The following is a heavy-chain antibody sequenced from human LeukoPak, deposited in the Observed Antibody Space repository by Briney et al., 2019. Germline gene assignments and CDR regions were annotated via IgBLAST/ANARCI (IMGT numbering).Heavy chain of an antibody. J-gene: IGHJ4*02. D-gene: IGHD5-24*01. Sequence: PSETLSLTCTVSGGSISSSTYYWGWIRQPPGKGLEWIGSIYYSGSTYYNPSLKSRVTISVDTSKNQFSLKLSSVTAADTAVYYCARHSLTWLQFDYWGQGTLVTVSS. CDR3: ARHSLTWLQFDY. V-gene: IGHV4-39*01. CDR2: IYYSGST. CDR1: GGSISSSTYY.